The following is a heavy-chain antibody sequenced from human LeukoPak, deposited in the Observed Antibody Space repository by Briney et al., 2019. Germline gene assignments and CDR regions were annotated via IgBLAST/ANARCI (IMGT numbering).Heavy chain of an antibody. D-gene: IGHD3-10*01. V-gene: IGHV1-18*01. CDR2: ISAYNCNT. J-gene: IGHJ4*02. CDR1: GYTFTSYG. Sequence: GASVKVSCMASGYTFTSYGISWVRQAPGQGLGWMGWISAYNCNTNYAQKLQGRVTMTTDTSTSTAYMELRRLRSDHTAVYYCARDELGSGDYYGSGSYYNPLDYWGQGTLVTVSS. CDR3: ARDELGSGDYYGSGSYYNPLDY.